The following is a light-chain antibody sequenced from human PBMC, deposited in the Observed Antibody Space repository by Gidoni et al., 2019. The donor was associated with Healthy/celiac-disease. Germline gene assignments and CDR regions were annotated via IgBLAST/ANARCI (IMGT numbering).Light chain of an antibody. CDR3: QKYNSAPPLFT. CDR1: QGISNY. V-gene: IGKV1-27*01. J-gene: IGKJ3*01. Sequence: DIQMTQSPSSLSASVGDRVTITCRASQGISNYLAWYQQKPGKVPKLLIYAASRFSGSGSGTDFTLTISSLQPEDVATYYCQKYNSAPPLFTFGPGTKVDIK. CDR2: A.